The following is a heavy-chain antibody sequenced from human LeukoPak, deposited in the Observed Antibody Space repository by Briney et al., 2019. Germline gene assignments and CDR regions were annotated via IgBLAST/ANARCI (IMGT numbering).Heavy chain of an antibody. CDR1: GFHFSSCG. CDR3: ARDSPPTGYTLDY. V-gene: IGHV3-33*01. CDR2: VWYDGNNK. Sequence: GGSLRLSCAASGFHFSSCGVHWVRQAPGKGLEWVAVVWYDGNNKYYADSVKGRFTISRDNSKNTLYLQMNSLRAEDTAVYYCARDSPPTGYTLDYRGQGTLVTVSS. J-gene: IGHJ4*02. D-gene: IGHD1-1*01.